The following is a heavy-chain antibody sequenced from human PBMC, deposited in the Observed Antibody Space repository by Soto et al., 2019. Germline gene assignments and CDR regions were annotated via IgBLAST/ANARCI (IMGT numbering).Heavy chain of an antibody. J-gene: IGHJ6*02. CDR1: GFTFGDYA. V-gene: IGHV3-49*04. D-gene: IGHD3-3*01. CDR2: IRSKAYGGTT. CDR3: TRDLSSSPYYDFWSGYYTPPLYYYGMDV. Sequence: PVGSLRLSCTASGFTFGDYAMSWVRQAPGKGLEWVGFIRSKAYGGTTEYAASVKGRFTISRDDSKSIAYLQMNSLKTEDTAVYYCTRDLSSSPYYDFWSGYYTPPLYYYGMDVWGQGTTVTVSS.